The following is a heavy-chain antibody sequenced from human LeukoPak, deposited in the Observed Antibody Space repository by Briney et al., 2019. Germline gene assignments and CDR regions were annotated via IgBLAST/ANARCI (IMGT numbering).Heavy chain of an antibody. CDR3: AREVIAAAGRLFDY. CDR1: GYTFTDYY. CDR2: INPNSGGT. D-gene: IGHD6-13*01. Sequence: GASVKVSCKASGYTFTDYYMHWVRQAPGQGLEWMGRINPNSGGTNYAQKPQGRVTMTRDTSISIAYMELSSLTSDDTAVYYCAREVIAAAGRLFDYWAQGTLVTVSS. V-gene: IGHV1-2*06. J-gene: IGHJ4*02.